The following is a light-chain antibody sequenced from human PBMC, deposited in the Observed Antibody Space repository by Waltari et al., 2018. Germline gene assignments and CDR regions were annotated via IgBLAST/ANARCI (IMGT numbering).Light chain of an antibody. CDR1: QGVASY. CDR2: GAS. V-gene: IGKV1-27*01. Sequence: EIQMTQSPSSRSASVGDTVTITSRVSQGVASYLAWYQQKPGQPPKVLVYGASILQSGVPGRFRGSGSGTDFSLTINGLQAEDVATYYCQRYPAAPYTFGQGTKVEIK. J-gene: IGKJ2*01. CDR3: QRYPAAPYT.